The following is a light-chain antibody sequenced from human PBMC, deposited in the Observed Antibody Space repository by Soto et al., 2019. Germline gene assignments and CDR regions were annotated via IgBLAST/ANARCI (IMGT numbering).Light chain of an antibody. CDR2: EGS. CDR3: CSYAGSSTGVV. CDR1: SSDVGSYNL. Sequence: QSALTQPASVSGSPGQSITISCTGTSSDVGSYNLVSWYQQHPGKAPKLMIYEGSKRPSGVSNRFSGSKSGNTASLTISGLQAEDEADYYCCSYAGSSTGVVFGGETKLTVL. V-gene: IGLV2-23*01. J-gene: IGLJ2*01.